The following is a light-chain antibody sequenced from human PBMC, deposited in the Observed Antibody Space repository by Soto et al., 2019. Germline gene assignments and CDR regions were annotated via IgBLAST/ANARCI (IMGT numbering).Light chain of an antibody. CDR3: CSYAGGRTV. Sequence: QSALTQPASVSGSPGQSITISCTGTSSDVGSFNLVSWYQQHSGKAPKLMIYEGSKRPSGVSNRFSASKSGNTASLTIFGLQAEDEADYHCCSYAGGRTVFGGGTKLTVL. V-gene: IGLV2-23*01. CDR1: SSDVGSFNL. J-gene: IGLJ3*02. CDR2: EGS.